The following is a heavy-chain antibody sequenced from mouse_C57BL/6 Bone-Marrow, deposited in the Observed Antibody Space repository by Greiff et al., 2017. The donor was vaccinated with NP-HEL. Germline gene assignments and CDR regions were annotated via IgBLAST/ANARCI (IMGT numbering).Heavy chain of an antibody. V-gene: IGHV3-6*01. J-gene: IGHJ4*01. CDR3: ARDLRLRAMDY. CDR1: GYSITSGYY. CDR2: ISYDGSN. Sequence: EVKLEESGPGLVKPSQSLSLTCSVTGYSITSGYYWNWIRQFPGNKLEWMGYISYDGSNNYNPSLKNRISITRDTSKNQFFLKLNSVTTEDTATYYCARDLRLRAMDYWGQGTSVTVSS. D-gene: IGHD2-4*01.